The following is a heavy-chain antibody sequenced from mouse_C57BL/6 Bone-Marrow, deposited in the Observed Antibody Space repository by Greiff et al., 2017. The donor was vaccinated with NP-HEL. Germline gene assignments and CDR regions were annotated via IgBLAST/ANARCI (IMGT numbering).Heavy chain of an antibody. J-gene: IGHJ2*01. D-gene: IGHD1-1*01. V-gene: IGHV2-5*01. CDR3: AKNGVLRFGDFDY. CDR1: GFSLTSYG. CDR2: IWRGGST. Sequence: VQVVESGPGLVQPSQSLSITCTVSGFSLTSYGVHWVRQSPGKGLEWLGVIWRGGSTDYNAAFMSRLSITKDNSKSQVFFKMNSLQADDTAIYYCAKNGVLRFGDFDYWGQGTTLTVSS.